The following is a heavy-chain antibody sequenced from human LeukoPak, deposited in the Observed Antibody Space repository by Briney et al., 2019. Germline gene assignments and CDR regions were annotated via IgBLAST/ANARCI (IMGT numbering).Heavy chain of an antibody. D-gene: IGHD3-10*02. CDR1: GDSVSSNSAA. CDR3: VKGDIVRGLFDY. J-gene: IGHJ4*02. Sequence: SQTLSLTCAISGDSVSSNSAAWDWLRQSPSRGLEWLGRTYYRSKWYNDYAVSVKSRMTINPDTSKNQFSPQLNSVTPEDTAVYYCVKGDIVRGLFDYWGQGTLVTVSS. V-gene: IGHV6-1*01. CDR2: TYYRSKWYN.